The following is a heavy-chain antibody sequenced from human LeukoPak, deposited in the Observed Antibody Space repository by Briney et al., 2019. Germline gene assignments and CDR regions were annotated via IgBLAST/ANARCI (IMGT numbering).Heavy chain of an antibody. Sequence: SETLSLTCAVYGGSFSGYYWSWIRQPPGKGLEWIGEINHSGSTNYNPSLKSRVTISVDTSKNQFSLKLSSVTAADTAVYYCARDPRLRLGELSFRLDCWGQGTLVTVSS. D-gene: IGHD3-16*02. CDR3: ARDPRLRLGELSFRLDC. V-gene: IGHV4-34*01. J-gene: IGHJ4*02. CDR1: GGSFSGYY. CDR2: INHSGST.